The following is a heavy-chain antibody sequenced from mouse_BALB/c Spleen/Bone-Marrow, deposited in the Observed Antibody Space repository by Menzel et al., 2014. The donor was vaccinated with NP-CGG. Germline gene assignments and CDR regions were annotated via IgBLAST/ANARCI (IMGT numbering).Heavy chain of an antibody. J-gene: IGHJ3*01. CDR2: ISGGGGYT. V-gene: IGHV5-9-2*01. CDR1: GFTFNSYG. D-gene: IGHD2-4*01. CDR3: ARHAYYDQTEVSFVY. Sequence: DVHLVESGGGLVKSGGSLKLSCAASGFTFNSYGMSWVRQTPEKRLEWVATISGGGGYTFYPDSVKGRFTISRDNAKNNLYLQLSSLRSEDTALYYCARHAYYDQTEVSFVYWGQGTLVTVSA.